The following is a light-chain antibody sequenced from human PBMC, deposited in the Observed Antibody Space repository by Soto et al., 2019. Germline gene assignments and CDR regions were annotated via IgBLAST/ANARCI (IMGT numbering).Light chain of an antibody. CDR1: SSNIGAGYD. J-gene: IGLJ2*01. CDR3: QSYDSSLSVV. V-gene: IGLV1-40*01. CDR2: GNS. Sequence: QSVLTQPPSVSGAPGQRVTISCTGSSSNIGAGYDVHWYQQHPGTAPKILIYGNSNRPSGVPDRFSGSKSGTSASLASTGLQAEDEADYYCQSYDSSLSVVFGGGTKLTVL.